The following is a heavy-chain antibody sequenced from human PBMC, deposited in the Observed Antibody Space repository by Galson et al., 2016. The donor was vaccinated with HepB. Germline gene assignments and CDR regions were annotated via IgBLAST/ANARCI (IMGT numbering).Heavy chain of an antibody. V-gene: IGHV3-33*01. CDR2: VWYDGSNK. D-gene: IGHD1-26*01. J-gene: IGHJ4*02. CDR3: ATSKVAYFDN. CDR1: GPTFSNYA. Sequence: SLRLSCAASGPTFSNYAMHWVRQAPGKGLEWVAVVWYDGSNKFYADSVKGRFTVSRDNSKNTMYLQMSSLRVEDTAVYYCATSKVAYFDNWGQGALVTVSS.